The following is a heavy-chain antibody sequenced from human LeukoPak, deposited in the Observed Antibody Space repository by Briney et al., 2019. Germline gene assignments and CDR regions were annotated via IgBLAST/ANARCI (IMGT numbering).Heavy chain of an antibody. CDR1: EYTFIGYY. CDR3: ARVRLNAFDI. Sequence: ASVKVSCKASEYTFIGYYMHWVRQAHGQGPEWMGWINPNGGATNYARKFQGRVTMTRDTSISTAYMELSRLRSDDTAVYYCARVRLNAFDIWGQGTMVIVSS. D-gene: IGHD3-16*01. CDR2: INPNGGAT. V-gene: IGHV1-2*02. J-gene: IGHJ3*02.